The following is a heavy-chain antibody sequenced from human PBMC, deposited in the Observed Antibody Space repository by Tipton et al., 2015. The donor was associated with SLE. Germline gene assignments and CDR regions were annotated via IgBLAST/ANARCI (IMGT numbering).Heavy chain of an antibody. CDR1: GGSISSGGYS. J-gene: IGHJ4*02. CDR3: ARVITYYYDSSGYYRQGYFDY. Sequence: TLSLTCAVSGGSISSGGYSWSWIRQPPGKGLEWIGYIYHSGSTYYNPSLKSRVTISVDGSKNQFSLKLSSVTAADTAVYYCARVITYYYDSSGYYRQGYFDYWGQGTLVTVSS. D-gene: IGHD3-22*01. V-gene: IGHV4-30-2*01. CDR2: IYHSGST.